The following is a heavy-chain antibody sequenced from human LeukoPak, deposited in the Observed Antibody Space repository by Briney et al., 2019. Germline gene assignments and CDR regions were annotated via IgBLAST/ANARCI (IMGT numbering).Heavy chain of an antibody. V-gene: IGHV1-18*01. CDR3: ARNTIFGVTPDY. J-gene: IGHJ4*02. D-gene: IGHD3-3*01. CDR2: ISAYNGNT. Sequence: ASVKVSCKASGYTFTSYGISWVRQAPGQGLEWMGWISAYNGNTNYAQKLQGRVTMSTDTSTSTAYMELRSLRPDDTAVYYCARNTIFGVTPDYWGQGTLVTVSS. CDR1: GYTFTSYG.